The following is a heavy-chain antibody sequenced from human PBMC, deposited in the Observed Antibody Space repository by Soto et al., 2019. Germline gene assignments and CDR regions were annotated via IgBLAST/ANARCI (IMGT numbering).Heavy chain of an antibody. CDR1: GYTFNSYD. CDR2: MNPNSGNT. D-gene: IGHD3-10*01. Sequence: ASVKVSCKASGYTFNSYDINWVRQATGQGLEWMGWMNPNSGNTAYAQKFQGRFTMTRNTSISTAYMELGSLRSEDTAVYYCVRGSGQYYYYGMDVWGQGTTVTVSS. V-gene: IGHV1-8*01. J-gene: IGHJ6*02. CDR3: VRGSGQYYYYGMDV.